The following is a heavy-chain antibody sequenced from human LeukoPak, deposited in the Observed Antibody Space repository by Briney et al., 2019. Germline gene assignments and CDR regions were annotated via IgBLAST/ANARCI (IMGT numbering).Heavy chain of an antibody. CDR2: IIPILGIA. CDR3: ARDDDSSGYYPDY. D-gene: IGHD3-22*01. CDR1: GGTFSSYA. Sequence: SVKVSCKASGGTFSSYAISWVRQAPGQGLEWMGRIIPILGIANYAQKFQGRVTITADKSTSTAYMELSSLRSEDTAVYYCARDDDSSGYYPDYWGQGTLVTVSS. J-gene: IGHJ4*02. V-gene: IGHV1-69*04.